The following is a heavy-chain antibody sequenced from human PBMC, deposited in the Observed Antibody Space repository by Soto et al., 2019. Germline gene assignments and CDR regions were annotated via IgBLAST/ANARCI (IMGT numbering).Heavy chain of an antibody. CDR3: AREYSSSQNYYYYMDV. CDR1: GGSFSGYY. D-gene: IGHD6-13*01. V-gene: IGHV4-34*01. Sequence: SETLSLTCAVYGGSFSGYYWSWIRQPPGKGLEWIGEINHSGSTNYKPSLKSRVTISVDTSKNQFSLKLSSVTAADTAVYYCAREYSSSQNYYYYMDVWGKGTTVTVSS. J-gene: IGHJ6*03. CDR2: INHSGST.